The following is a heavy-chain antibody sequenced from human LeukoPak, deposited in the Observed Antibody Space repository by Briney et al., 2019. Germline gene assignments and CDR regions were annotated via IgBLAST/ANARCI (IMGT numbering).Heavy chain of an antibody. CDR1: GGSISSNY. D-gene: IGHD6-19*01. CDR3: ASTLQWLVRRSFDY. J-gene: IGHJ4*02. CDR2: IYSSGST. Sequence: SETLSLTCTVSGGSISSNYWSWIRQAPGKGLEWIGYIYSSGSTSYNPSLKSRLTISLDTSKHQFSLRLSSVTAADTAVYYCASTLQWLVRRSFDYWGQGTLVTVSS. V-gene: IGHV4-59*01.